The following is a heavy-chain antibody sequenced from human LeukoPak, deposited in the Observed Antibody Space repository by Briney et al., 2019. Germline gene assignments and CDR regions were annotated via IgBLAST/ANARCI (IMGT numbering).Heavy chain of an antibody. CDR2: IIPIFGTA. J-gene: IGHJ6*02. Sequence: SVKVSCKASGGTFSSYAISWVRQAPGQGLEWMGGIIPIFGTANYAQKFQGRVTITADESTSTAYMELSSLRSEDTAVYYCATPITNLVGYGMDVWGQGTTVTVSS. D-gene: IGHD2-15*01. CDR3: ATPITNLVGYGMDV. V-gene: IGHV1-69*01. CDR1: GGTFSSYA.